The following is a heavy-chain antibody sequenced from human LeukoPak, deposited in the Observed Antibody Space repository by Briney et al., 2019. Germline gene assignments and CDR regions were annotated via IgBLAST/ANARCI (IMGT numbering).Heavy chain of an antibody. CDR2: INPNVGST. Sequence: ASVKLSCKASGYTFTSYYMHWGRQAPGQGLEWMGIINPNVGSTSYAQRFQGRVAMTRDTSTSTAYMELSSLRSEDTALYYCARDRAYSGSYFFDYWGQGTLVTVSS. V-gene: IGHV1-46*01. CDR3: ARDRAYSGSYFFDY. D-gene: IGHD1-26*01. J-gene: IGHJ4*02. CDR1: GYTFTSYY.